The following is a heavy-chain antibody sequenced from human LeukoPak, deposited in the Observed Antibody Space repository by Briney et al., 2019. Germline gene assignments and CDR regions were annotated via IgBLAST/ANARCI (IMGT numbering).Heavy chain of an antibody. J-gene: IGHJ1*01. V-gene: IGHV4-39*07. D-gene: IGHD4-23*01. CDR3: ARAPGGNAGNFQH. CDR2: ISYSGGT. CDR1: GGSIISNNHY. Sequence: PSETLSLTCTVSGGSIISNNHYWGWTRQPPGKGLEWFGSISYSGGTAYNPSLRSRVTISVDTSKNQFSLKLSSVTAADTAVYYCARAPGGNAGNFQHWGQGTLVTVSS.